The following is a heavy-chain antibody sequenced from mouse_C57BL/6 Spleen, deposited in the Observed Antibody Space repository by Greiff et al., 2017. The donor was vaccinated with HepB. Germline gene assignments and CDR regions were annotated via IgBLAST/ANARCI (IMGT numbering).Heavy chain of an antibody. D-gene: IGHD2-5*01. Sequence: VQLQQSGPELVKPGASVKISCKASGYTFTDYYMNWVKQSHGKSLEWIGDINPNNGGTSYNQKFKGKATLTVDKSSSTAYMELRSLTSEDSAVYYCARWTYYSNYGGYWGQGTTLTVSS. CDR3: ARWTYYSNYGGY. J-gene: IGHJ2*01. CDR1: GYTFTDYY. CDR2: INPNNGGT. V-gene: IGHV1-26*01.